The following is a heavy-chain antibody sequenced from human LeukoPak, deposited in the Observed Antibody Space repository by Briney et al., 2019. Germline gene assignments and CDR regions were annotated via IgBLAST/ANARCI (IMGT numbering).Heavy chain of an antibody. CDR1: GYTFTSYD. V-gene: IGHV1-8*01. J-gene: IGHJ5*02. CDR2: MNPNSGNT. Sequence: VASVKVSCKASGYTFTSYDINWVRQATGQGLEWMGWMNPNSGNTGYAQKFQGRVTMTRNTSISTAYMELSSLRSEDTAVYYCARDSRRTIPWFDPWGQGTLVTVSS. D-gene: IGHD2-21*01. CDR3: ARDSRRTIPWFDP.